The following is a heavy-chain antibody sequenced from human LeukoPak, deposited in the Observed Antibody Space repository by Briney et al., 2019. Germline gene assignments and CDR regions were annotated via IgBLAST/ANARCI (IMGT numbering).Heavy chain of an antibody. CDR2: MNLNSGNT. CDR1: GYTFTNYD. J-gene: IGHJ4*02. Sequence: GASVKVSCKASGYTFTNYDINWVRQATGQGLEWMGWMNLNSGNTGYAQKFQGRVTMTRNTSISTAYMELSSLRSEDTAVYYCARVGRAVVPAARRGRGNFDYWGQGTLVTVSS. D-gene: IGHD2-2*01. V-gene: IGHV1-8*01. CDR3: ARVGRAVVPAARRGRGNFDY.